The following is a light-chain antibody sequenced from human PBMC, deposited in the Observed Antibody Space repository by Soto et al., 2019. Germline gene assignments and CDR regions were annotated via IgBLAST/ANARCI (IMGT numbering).Light chain of an antibody. CDR3: QHYSNWPLT. J-gene: IGKJ4*01. CDR2: GES. Sequence: IVLTQSPVTLSVSPGERATLSCRASQSVDSHLAWFQQKPGQTPRLLIYGESTRAAGIPARFSGSGSGTEFTLTISSLQPEDFAVYYCQHYSNWPLTFGGGTKVEVK. CDR1: QSVDSH. V-gene: IGKV3-15*01.